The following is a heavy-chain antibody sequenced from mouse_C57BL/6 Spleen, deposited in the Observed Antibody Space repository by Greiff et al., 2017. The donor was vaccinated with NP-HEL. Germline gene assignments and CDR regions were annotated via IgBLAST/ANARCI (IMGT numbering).Heavy chain of an antibody. J-gene: IGHJ1*03. V-gene: IGHV5-2*01. D-gene: IGHD2-1*01. CDR1: EYEFPSHD. CDR3: ARNYGNYVGYFDV. CDR2: INSDGGST. Sequence: EVKVVESGGGLVQPGESLKLSCESNEYEFPSHDMSWVRKTPEKRLELVAAINSDGGSTYYPDTMERRFIISRDNTKKTLYLQMSSLRSEDTALYYCARNYGNYVGYFDVWGTGTTVTVSS.